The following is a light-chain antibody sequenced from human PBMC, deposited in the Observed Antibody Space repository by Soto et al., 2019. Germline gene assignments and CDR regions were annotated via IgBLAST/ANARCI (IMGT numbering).Light chain of an antibody. J-gene: IGKJ2*03. CDR1: QSVSSDY. Sequence: EIVLTQSPGTLSLSPGERATRSFRASQSVSSDYVAWYQQKPGQAPRPLIYGASSRAAGIPDRFSGSGSGKEVTITISRLVAEDFAMYYCHQYGRSPMHSFGQGIKLEIK. CDR2: GAS. CDR3: HQYGRSPMHS. V-gene: IGKV3-20*01.